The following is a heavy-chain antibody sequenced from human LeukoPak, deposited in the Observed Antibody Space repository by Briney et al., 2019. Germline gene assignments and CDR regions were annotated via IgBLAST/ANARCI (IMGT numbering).Heavy chain of an antibody. D-gene: IGHD3-22*01. V-gene: IGHV3-33*01. Sequence: GSLRLSCTASGFTFSDYGMHWVRQPPGKGLEWVAIIWYDGSNKTYEDSVKGRFTFSRDNSKNTLYLQMNSLRAEDTAVYYCARGVDYYENSGTIDYWGQGTLVTVSS. J-gene: IGHJ4*02. CDR2: IWYDGSNK. CDR3: ARGVDYYENSGTIDY. CDR1: GFTFSDYG.